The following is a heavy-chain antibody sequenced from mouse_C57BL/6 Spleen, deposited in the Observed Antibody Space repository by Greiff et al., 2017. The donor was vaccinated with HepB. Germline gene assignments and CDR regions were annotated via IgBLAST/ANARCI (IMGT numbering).Heavy chain of an antibody. V-gene: IGHV14-4*01. CDR3: TQGYYDY. Sequence: EVQLQQSGAELVRPGASVKLSCTASGFNIKDDYMHWVKQRPEQGLEWIGWIDPENGDTEYASKFQGKATITADTSSNPANLQLSSLTSEDTAVYYCTQGYYDYWGQGTTLTVSS. J-gene: IGHJ2*01. D-gene: IGHD2-3*01. CDR1: GFNIKDDY. CDR2: IDPENGDT.